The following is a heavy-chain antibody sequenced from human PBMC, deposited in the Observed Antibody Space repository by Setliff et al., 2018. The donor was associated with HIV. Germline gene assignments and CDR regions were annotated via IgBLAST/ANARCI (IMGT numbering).Heavy chain of an antibody. Sequence: SETLSLTCTVSGGSISRNNDYWGWIRQPPGKGLERIGSVNYRGTTDRNPSLKSRLSISVDTSRGQFSLKVKSVTAADTATYYCAKKGRYYYGSGVTTDYFDDWGQGTPVTVSS. D-gene: IGHD3-10*01. CDR1: GGSISRNNDY. CDR2: VNYRGTT. CDR3: AKKGRYYYGSGVTTDYFDD. V-gene: IGHV4-39*07. J-gene: IGHJ4*02.